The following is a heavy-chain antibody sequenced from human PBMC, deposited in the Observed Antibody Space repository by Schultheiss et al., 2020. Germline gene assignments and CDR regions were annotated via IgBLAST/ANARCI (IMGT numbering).Heavy chain of an antibody. Sequence: ASVKVSCKASGYTFTSYGISWVRQAPGQGLEWMGWISAYNGNTNYAQKLQGRVTMTTDTSTSTAYMELRSLRSEDTAVYYCARGGTDYYVPYYFDYWGQGTLVTVSS. D-gene: IGHD3-10*02. CDR2: ISAYNGNT. CDR3: ARGGTDYYVPYYFDY. CDR1: GYTFTSYG. J-gene: IGHJ4*02. V-gene: IGHV1-18*01.